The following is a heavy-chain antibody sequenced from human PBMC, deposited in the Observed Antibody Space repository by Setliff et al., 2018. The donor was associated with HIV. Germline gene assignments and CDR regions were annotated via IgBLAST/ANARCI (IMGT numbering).Heavy chain of an antibody. CDR2: FDPEDGET. Sequence: ASVKVSCKVSGFTLREVSMHWVRQAPGKGLEWMGYFDPEDGETVYAQKFQGRVTMTRDTSTNTAYMELGRLRSDDTAVYFCARKSLTGTIDSWGQGTLVTVSS. CDR3: ARKSLTGTIDS. J-gene: IGHJ4*02. CDR1: GFTLREVS. D-gene: IGHD1-20*01. V-gene: IGHV1-24*01.